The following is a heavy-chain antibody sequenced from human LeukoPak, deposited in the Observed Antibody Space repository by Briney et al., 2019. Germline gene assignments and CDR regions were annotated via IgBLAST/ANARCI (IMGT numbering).Heavy chain of an antibody. J-gene: IGHJ6*03. CDR2: IYYSGST. V-gene: IGHV4-39*07. D-gene: IGHD5-12*01. CDR1: GGSISSSSYY. Sequence: SETLSLTCTVSGGSISSSSYYWGWIRQPPGKGLEWIGSIYYSGSTYYNPSLKSRVTISVDTSKNQFSLKLSSVTAADTAVYYCARAAGSYRGYSGYDRPPLRYYYYYMDVWGKGTTVTVSS. CDR3: ARAAGSYRGYSGYDRPPLRYYYYYMDV.